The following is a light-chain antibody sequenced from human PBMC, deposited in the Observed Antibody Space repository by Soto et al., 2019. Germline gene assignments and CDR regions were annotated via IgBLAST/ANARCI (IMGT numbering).Light chain of an antibody. CDR3: QQYNSYSRT. Sequence: EIQMTQHHSLLSASGGDTRTITRRASQSISSRLAWYQQKPGKAPKLLIYKASSLESGVPPRFSGSGSGTEFTLTISSLQPDDFATYYCQQYNSYSRTFGQGTKVDI. V-gene: IGKV1-5*03. J-gene: IGKJ1*01. CDR1: QSISSR. CDR2: KAS.